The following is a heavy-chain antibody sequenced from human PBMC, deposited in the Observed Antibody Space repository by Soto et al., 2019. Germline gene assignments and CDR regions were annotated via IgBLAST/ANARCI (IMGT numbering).Heavy chain of an antibody. CDR1: GGSISRYY. V-gene: IGHV4-59*08. J-gene: IGHJ4*02. D-gene: IGHD3-22*01. CDR3: ARVAGYDSSGELEY. Sequence: PSETLSLTCTVSGGSISRYYWNWIRQPPGKGLEWIGYIYYSGSTYYNPSLKSRVTISVDTSKNQFSLKLSSVTAADTAVYYCARVAGYDSSGELEYWGQGTLVTVSS. CDR2: IYYSGST.